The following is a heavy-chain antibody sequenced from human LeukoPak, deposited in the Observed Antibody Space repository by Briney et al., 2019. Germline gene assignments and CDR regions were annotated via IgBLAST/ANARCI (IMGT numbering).Heavy chain of an antibody. J-gene: IGHJ5*02. CDR2: IADRSGTI. D-gene: IGHD2-21*01. V-gene: IGHV3-23*01. CDR1: GFTFSIAT. Sequence: KAGGSLRLSCAASGFTFSIATMTWVRQAPGKGLEWVSAIADRSGTIYYVDSVRGRFTISRDIAQNTLYLQMNSLRAEDTAVYYCTNHITSVVGSWGQGTLVTVSS. CDR3: TNHITSVVGS.